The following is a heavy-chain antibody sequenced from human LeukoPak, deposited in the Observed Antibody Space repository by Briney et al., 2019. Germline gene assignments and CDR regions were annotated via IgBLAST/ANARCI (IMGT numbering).Heavy chain of an antibody. CDR1: GFSFSSSA. V-gene: IGHV3-23*01. Sequence: SGGPLRLSCAASGFSFSSSAMSWVRQAPGKGLEWVSAISGSGGKTYYADSVKSRFTISRDNSKNTLYLQMNSLRAEDTAVYYCARRVEGTHYFDSWGQGTLVTVSS. CDR3: ARRVEGTHYFDS. J-gene: IGHJ4*02. CDR2: ISGSGGKT. D-gene: IGHD1-26*01.